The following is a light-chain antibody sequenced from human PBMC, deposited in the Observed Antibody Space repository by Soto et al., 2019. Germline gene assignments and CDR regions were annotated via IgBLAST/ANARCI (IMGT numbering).Light chain of an antibody. CDR2: HVS. J-gene: IGLJ1*01. Sequence: QSVLTQPASVSGSPGQSITISCTGTSSDVGGYNYVSWYQQYPGKAPKLMIYHVSNRPSGVSNRFSGSKSGNSAPLTISGLQPEDEADYYCSSYTSTSTYVFGTGTKVTVL. CDR1: SSDVGGYNY. V-gene: IGLV2-14*01. CDR3: SSYTSTSTYV.